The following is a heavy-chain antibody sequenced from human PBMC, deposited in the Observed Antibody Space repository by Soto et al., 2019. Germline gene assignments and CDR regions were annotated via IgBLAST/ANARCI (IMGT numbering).Heavy chain of an antibody. V-gene: IGHV3-30-3*01. CDR2: ISYDGSTK. J-gene: IGHJ6*02. Sequence: PGGSLRLSCAASGFTLSNYAMHWVRQAPGKGLEWVAVISYDGSTKYYADSVKSRFTISRDNSKNTLFLQMNSLRAEDTSVYYCAYCMDVWGQGTTVTVSS. CDR3: AYCMDV. CDR1: GFTLSNYA.